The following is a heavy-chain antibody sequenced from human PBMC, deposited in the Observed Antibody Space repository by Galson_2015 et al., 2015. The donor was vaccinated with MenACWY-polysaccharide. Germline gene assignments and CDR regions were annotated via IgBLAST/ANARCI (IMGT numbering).Heavy chain of an antibody. CDR2: IRYDGRDK. V-gene: IGHV3-30*02. CDR3: AKDRTAAASDGDY. CDR1: GFTFSSYG. Sequence: CAASGFTFSSYGMHWVRQAPGKGLKWVAFIRYDGRDKYYADSVKGRFTLSRDNSKNTLYLQMDSLRAEDTAVYYCAKDRTAAASDGDYWGQGTLVTVSS. J-gene: IGHJ4*02. D-gene: IGHD6-13*01.